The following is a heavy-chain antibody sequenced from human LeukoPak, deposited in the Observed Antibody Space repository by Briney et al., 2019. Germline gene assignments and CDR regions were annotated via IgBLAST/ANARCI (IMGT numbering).Heavy chain of an antibody. CDR2: ISAYNGNT. Sequence: ASVKVSCKASGYTFTSYGICWVRQAPGPGLEWMGWISAYNGNTNYAQKLQGRVTMTTDTSTSTAYMELRSLRSDGTAVYYCARDLAVDFWSGYNYWGQGTLVTVSS. V-gene: IGHV1-18*01. CDR3: ARDLAVDFWSGYNY. J-gene: IGHJ4*02. CDR1: GYTFTSYG. D-gene: IGHD3-3*01.